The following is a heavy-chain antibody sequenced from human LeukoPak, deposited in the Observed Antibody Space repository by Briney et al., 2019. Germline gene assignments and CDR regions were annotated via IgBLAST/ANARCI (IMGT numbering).Heavy chain of an antibody. J-gene: IGHJ4*02. D-gene: IGHD3-9*01. V-gene: IGHV1-18*01. CDR1: GYTFTSYG. CDR3: AREHYDILTGYLRTSAPDY. CDR2: ISAYNGNT. Sequence: ASVKVSCKASGYTFTSYGISWVRQAPGQGLEWMGWISAYNGNTNYAQKLQGRVTMTTDTSTSTAYMELRSLRSDDTAVYYCAREHYDILTGYLRTSAPDYWGQGTLVTVSS.